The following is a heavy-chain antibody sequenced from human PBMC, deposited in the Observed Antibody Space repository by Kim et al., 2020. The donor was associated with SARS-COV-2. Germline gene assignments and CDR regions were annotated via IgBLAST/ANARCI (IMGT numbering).Heavy chain of an antibody. CDR2: YDGSNK. CDR3: VREGHIGSEKDAFDI. V-gene: IGHV3-30-3*01. Sequence: GGSLRLSCAASGFTFSTYAMHWVRQAPGKGLEWVAYDGSNKYYADSVKGRFTISRDNSKNTLYLQMNSLRAEDTATYYCVREGHIGSEKDAFDIWGQGTMVTVSS. J-gene: IGHJ3*02. CDR1: GFTFSTYA. D-gene: IGHD2-15*01.